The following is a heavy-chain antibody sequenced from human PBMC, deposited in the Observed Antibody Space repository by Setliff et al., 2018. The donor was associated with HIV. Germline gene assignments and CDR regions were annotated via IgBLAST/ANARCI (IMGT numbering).Heavy chain of an antibody. D-gene: IGHD6-19*01. J-gene: IGHJ4*02. V-gene: IGHV1-69*13. CDR2: IIPLFGTA. CDR3: ARGILLGAGTLDY. Sequence: ASVKVSCKASGYSFTNLGLNWVRQAPGQGVEWMGEIIPLFGTAHYAQRFQGRVTITADHSTSTAYMELSGLRSEDTAVYYCARGILLGAGTLDYWGQGTLVTVSS. CDR1: GYSFTNLG.